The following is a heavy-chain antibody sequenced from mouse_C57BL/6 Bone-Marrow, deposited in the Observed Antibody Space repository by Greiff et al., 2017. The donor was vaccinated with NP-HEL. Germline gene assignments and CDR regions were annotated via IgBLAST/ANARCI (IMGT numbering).Heavy chain of an antibody. D-gene: IGHD2-3*01. J-gene: IGHJ4*01. V-gene: IGHV1-54*01. CDR3: ARWDGYSVYAMDY. Sequence: VQLQQSGAELVRPGTSVKVSCKASGYAFTNYLIEWVKQRPGQGLEWIGVINPGSGGTNYNEKFKGKATLTADKSSSTAYMQLSSLTSEDSAVYFCARWDGYSVYAMDYWGQGTSVTVSS. CDR1: GYAFTNYL. CDR2: INPGSGGT.